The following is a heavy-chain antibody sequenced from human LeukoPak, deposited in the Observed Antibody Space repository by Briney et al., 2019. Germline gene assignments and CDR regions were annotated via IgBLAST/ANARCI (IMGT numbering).Heavy chain of an antibody. CDR1: GGTFSSYA. J-gene: IGHJ6*02. V-gene: IGHV1-69*05. CDR3: ARVPTAASCSGGSCTHPVPQNLYYYGMDV. CDR2: IIPIFGTA. D-gene: IGHD2-15*01. Sequence: ASVKVSCKASGGTFSSYAISWVRQAPGQGLEWMGGIIPIFGTANYAQKLRGRVTMTTDTSTSTAYMELRSLRSDDTAVYYCARVPTAASCSGGSCTHPVPQNLYYYGMDVWGQGTTVTVSS.